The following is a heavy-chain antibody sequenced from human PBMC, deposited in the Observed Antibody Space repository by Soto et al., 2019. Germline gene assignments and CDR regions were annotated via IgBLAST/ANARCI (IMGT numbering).Heavy chain of an antibody. Sequence: QVHLVESGGGVVQPGRSLRLSCAASGFTFSTYGMHWVRQAPGKGLEWVALIWNHGREDSYADSVKGRFTISRDNSKYTLYRQMNSLRADDTAVYYCVRGPWLVGDGTSFAYWGQGTLVTVSS. J-gene: IGHJ4*02. CDR1: GFTFSTYG. CDR2: IWNHGRED. CDR3: VRGPWLVGDGTSFAY. D-gene: IGHD2-8*01. V-gene: IGHV3-33*01.